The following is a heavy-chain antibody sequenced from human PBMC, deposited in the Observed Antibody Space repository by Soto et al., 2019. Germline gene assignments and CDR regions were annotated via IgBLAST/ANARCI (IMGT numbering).Heavy chain of an antibody. V-gene: IGHV4-34*01. CDR1: GGSFCGYY. Sequence: QVQLQQWGAGLLKPSETLSLTCAVYGGSFCGYYWSWIRQPPGKGLEWIGEINHSGSTNYNPSLKSRVTISVDPSKNQFSLKPSSVTAADTAVYYCARGHRSQWLASSDIDYWGQGTLVTVSS. J-gene: IGHJ4*02. D-gene: IGHD6-19*01. CDR3: ARGHRSQWLASSDIDY. CDR2: INHSGST.